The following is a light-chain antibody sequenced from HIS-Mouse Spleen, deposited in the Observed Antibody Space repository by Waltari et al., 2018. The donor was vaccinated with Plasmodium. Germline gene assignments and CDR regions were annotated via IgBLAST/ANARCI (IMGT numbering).Light chain of an antibody. J-gene: IGLJ3*02. CDR1: ALPKNY. V-gene: IGLV3-10*01. CDR2: EDS. Sequence: SYELTQPPSASVPPGQTARITRTGDALPKNYASWYQQKSGQAPALVIYEDSKRPPGIPERFSGSSSGTMATLTISGAQVEDEADYYCYSTDSSGNHRVFGGGTKLTVL. CDR3: YSTDSSGNHRV.